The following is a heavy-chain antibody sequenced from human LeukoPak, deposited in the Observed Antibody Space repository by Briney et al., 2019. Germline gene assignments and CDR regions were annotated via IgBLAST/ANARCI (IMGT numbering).Heavy chain of an antibody. D-gene: IGHD2-21*01. CDR1: GFTSDFTFRNAW. Sequence: GGSLRLSCTGSGFTSDFTFRNAWMSWVPQAPGKGLEWIGRIKSQSDGGPTDYAAPVKGRFIISRDDSKNTFYLHMSSLKTDDTAVYFCTTGIASGQGVLVTVS. J-gene: IGHJ5*02. V-gene: IGHV3-15*01. CDR2: IKSQSDGGPT. CDR3: TTGIA.